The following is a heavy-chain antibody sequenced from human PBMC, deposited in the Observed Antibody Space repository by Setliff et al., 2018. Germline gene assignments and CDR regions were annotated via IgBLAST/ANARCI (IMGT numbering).Heavy chain of an antibody. D-gene: IGHD3-16*01. CDR3: ARDLGNWFDS. CDR1: GFTFRKHA. V-gene: IGHV3-53*01. J-gene: IGHJ5*01. Sequence: GGSLRLSCTASGFTFRKHALAWVRQAPGKGLQWVSVIYNSDSTYYADSVKGRFTISRDDSKNMVNLQMNSLRAEDTAVYYCARDLGNWFDSWGQGTVVTVSS. CDR2: IYNSDST.